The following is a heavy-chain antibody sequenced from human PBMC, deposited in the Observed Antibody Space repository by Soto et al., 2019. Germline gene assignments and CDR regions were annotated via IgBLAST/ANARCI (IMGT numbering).Heavy chain of an antibody. CDR3: ARYNSNYYYGMDV. D-gene: IGHD1-20*01. CDR1: GGSISSYY. CDR2: IYYSGIT. Sequence: QVQLQESGPGLVKPSETLSLTCTVSGGSISSYYWSWIRQPPGKGLEWIGYIYYSGITNYNPSLKSRVTIPVDTSKNQFSLKLSSVTAADTAVYYCARYNSNYYYGMDVWGQGTTVTVSS. V-gene: IGHV4-59*01. J-gene: IGHJ6*02.